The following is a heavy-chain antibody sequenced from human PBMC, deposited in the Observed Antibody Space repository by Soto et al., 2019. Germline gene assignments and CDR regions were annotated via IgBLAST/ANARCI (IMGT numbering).Heavy chain of an antibody. CDR2: IIPIFGTA. V-gene: IGHV1-69*01. CDR1: GGTFSSYA. J-gene: IGHJ5*02. Sequence: QVQLVQSGAEVKKPGSSVKVSCKASGGTFSSYAISWVRQAPGQGLAWMGGIIPIFGTANYAQKFQGRVTTTADESTSTAYMELSSLRSEDTAVYYCARVGEEISWFDPWGQGTLVTVSS. CDR3: ARVGEEISWFDP.